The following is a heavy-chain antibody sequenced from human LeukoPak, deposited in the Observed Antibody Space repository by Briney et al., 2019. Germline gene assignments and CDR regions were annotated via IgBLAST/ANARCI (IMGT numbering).Heavy chain of an antibody. V-gene: IGHV3-11*04. CDR1: GFTVSSNY. CDR3: AVHHDYSKYAYYYGMDV. CDR2: ISSGGSTM. J-gene: IGHJ6*02. Sequence: GRSLRLSCAASGFTVSSNYMSWVRQAPGNGLEWVSYISSGGSTMYYADSMKGRFTISRDNANHSLYLQMNSLRAEDTAVYYCAVHHDYSKYAYYYGMDVWGQGTTVTVSS. D-gene: IGHD4-11*01.